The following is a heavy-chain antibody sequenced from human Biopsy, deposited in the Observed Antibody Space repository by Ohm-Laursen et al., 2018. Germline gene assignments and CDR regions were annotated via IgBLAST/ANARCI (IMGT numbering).Heavy chain of an antibody. D-gene: IGHD6-6*01. CDR1: GFSVSSYD. CDR3: ARDSSRRAREGGMDV. CDR2: ISETSSHI. Sequence: SLRLSCTASGFSVSSYDMNWVRQAPGKGLEWISYISETSSHIYDADSVRGRFTFASDIAKNSLYLQLNILRVEDTAVYYCARDSSRRAREGGMDVWGQGTTVTVSS. V-gene: IGHV3-21*01. J-gene: IGHJ6*02.